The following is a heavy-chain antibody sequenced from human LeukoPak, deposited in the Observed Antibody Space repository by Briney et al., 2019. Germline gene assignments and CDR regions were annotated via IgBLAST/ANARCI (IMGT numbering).Heavy chain of an antibody. CDR2: ISGSGGST. CDR3: ARGGSYLSAFDI. Sequence: GGSLRLSCAASGFTFSTYAMSWVRQAPGKGLEWVSAISGSGGSTYYADSVKGRFTISRDNSKNTLYLQMNSLRAEDTAVYYCARGGSYLSAFDIWGQGTMVTVSS. J-gene: IGHJ3*02. CDR1: GFTFSTYA. V-gene: IGHV3-23*01. D-gene: IGHD1-26*01.